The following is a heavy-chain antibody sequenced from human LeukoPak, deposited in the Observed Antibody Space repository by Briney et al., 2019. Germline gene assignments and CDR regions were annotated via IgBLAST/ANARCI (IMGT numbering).Heavy chain of an antibody. D-gene: IGHD2-2*01. CDR1: GGSISIGGYY. CDR2: IYYSGST. CDR3: ARDHLIVVVPAATNSYYYYGMDV. J-gene: IGHJ6*02. Sequence: PSETLSLTCTVSGGSISIGGYYWSWIRQHPGKGLEWIGYIYYSGSTYYNPSLKSRVTISVDTSKNQFSLKLSSVTAADTAVYYCARDHLIVVVPAATNSYYYYGMDVWGQGTTVTVSS. V-gene: IGHV4-31*03.